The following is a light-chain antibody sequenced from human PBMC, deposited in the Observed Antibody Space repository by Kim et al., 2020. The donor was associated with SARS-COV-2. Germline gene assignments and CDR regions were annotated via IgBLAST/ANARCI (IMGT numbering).Light chain of an antibody. V-gene: IGLV3-19*01. J-gene: IGLJ3*02. Sequence: ASGQTVRIRCQGDSLRKYYTSWYQQKPGQAPVLVIYDYNSRPSGIPDRFSGSRSGNTASLTISGAQAEDEADYYCNSRDSSGDHVLFGGGTKLTVL. CDR2: DYN. CDR1: SLRKYY. CDR3: NSRDSSGDHVL.